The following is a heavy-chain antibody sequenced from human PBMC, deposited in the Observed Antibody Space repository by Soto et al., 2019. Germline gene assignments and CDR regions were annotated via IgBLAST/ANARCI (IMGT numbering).Heavy chain of an antibody. Sequence: HVQLVQSWAEVKKPGASGKVSCKASGYIFTNYYIHWVRQAPGQGLEWMAIINPLPTSGSTNYAQKFQGRVTVTRDTSTSTVYLELSSLRSDDTAVYYCARDLAEASYWGQGTLVTVSS. CDR2: INPLPTSGST. D-gene: IGHD6-13*01. J-gene: IGHJ4*02. CDR1: GYIFTNYY. CDR3: ARDLAEASY. V-gene: IGHV1-46*01.